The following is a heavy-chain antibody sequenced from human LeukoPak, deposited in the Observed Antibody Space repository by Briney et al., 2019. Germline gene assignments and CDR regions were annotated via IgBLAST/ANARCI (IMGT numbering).Heavy chain of an antibody. CDR1: GFTFSSYE. V-gene: IGHV3-48*03. CDR3: ARDSPSDGMDV. CDR2: ISSSGSTI. Sequence: GGSLRLSCAASGFTFSSYEMNWVRQAPGKGLEWVSCISSSGSTIYYADSVKGRCTISRDNAKNSLYLQMNSLRAEDTAVYYCARDSPSDGMDVWGQGTTVTVSS. J-gene: IGHJ6*02.